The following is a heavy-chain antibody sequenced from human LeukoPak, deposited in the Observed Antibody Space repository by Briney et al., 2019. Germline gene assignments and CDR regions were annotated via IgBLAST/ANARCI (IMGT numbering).Heavy chain of an antibody. Sequence: SETLSLTCTVSGGSISSGSYYWSWIRQPAGKGLEWIGRIYTSGSTNYNPSLKSRVTISVDTSKNQFSLKLSSVTAADTAVYYCAREVIAVAGTGTLDYWGQGTLVTVSS. J-gene: IGHJ4*02. D-gene: IGHD6-19*01. V-gene: IGHV4-61*02. CDR1: GGSISSGSYY. CDR2: IYTSGST. CDR3: AREVIAVAGTGTLDY.